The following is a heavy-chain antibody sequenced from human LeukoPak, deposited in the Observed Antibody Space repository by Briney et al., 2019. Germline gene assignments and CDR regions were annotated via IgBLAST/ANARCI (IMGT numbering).Heavy chain of an antibody. CDR2: ISGSGAST. CDR1: GFTFSINA. Sequence: GGSLRLSCAASGFTFSINAMSWARQAPGKGLEWVSAISGSGASTYHADSAKGRFTISRDNSKNTLYLQMNSLRAEDTAVYYCAKMGVVAARPGTFDYWGQGTLVTVSS. D-gene: IGHD6-6*01. V-gene: IGHV3-23*01. J-gene: IGHJ4*02. CDR3: AKMGVVAARPGTFDY.